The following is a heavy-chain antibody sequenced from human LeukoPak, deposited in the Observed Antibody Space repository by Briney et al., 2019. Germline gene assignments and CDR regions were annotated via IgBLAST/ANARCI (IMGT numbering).Heavy chain of an antibody. CDR3: ARELRPVQSPAGYNWFDP. Sequence: GASVKVSCKASGYTFTGYYMHWVRQAPGQGLEWMGWINPNSGGTNYAQKFQGRVTMTRDTSISTAYMELSRLRSDDTAVYYCARELRPVQSPAGYNWFDPWGQGTLVTVSS. CDR2: INPNSGGT. J-gene: IGHJ5*02. D-gene: IGHD2-15*01. V-gene: IGHV1-2*02. CDR1: GYTFTGYY.